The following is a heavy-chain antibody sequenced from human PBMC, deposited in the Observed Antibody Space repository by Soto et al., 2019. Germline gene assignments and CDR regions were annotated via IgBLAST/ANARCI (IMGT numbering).Heavy chain of an antibody. Sequence: PSETLSLTCTVSGGSISSYYWSWVRQPPGRGLEWIGFIYNSGSTNYNPSLKSRVTISIDTSQNQFSLKLSSVTAADTAVYYCARVEGRFYYGMDFWGQGTTVTVSS. V-gene: IGHV4-59*12. J-gene: IGHJ6*02. CDR2: IYNSGST. CDR1: GGSISSYY. CDR3: ARVEGRFYYGMDF.